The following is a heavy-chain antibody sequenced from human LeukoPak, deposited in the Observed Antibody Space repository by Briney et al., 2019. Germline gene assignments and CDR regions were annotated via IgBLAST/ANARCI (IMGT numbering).Heavy chain of an antibody. D-gene: IGHD3-10*01. CDR1: GYTFTGYY. V-gene: IGHV1-2*02. CDR2: INPNSGGT. Sequence: GASVKVSCKASGYTFTGYYMHWVRQAPGQGLEWMGWINPNSGGTNYAQKFQGRVTMTRDTSISTAYMELSRLRSDDTAVYYCAREEQITMVRGVIIQQKYNWFDPWGQGTLVTVSS. J-gene: IGHJ5*02. CDR3: AREEQITMVRGVIIQQKYNWFDP.